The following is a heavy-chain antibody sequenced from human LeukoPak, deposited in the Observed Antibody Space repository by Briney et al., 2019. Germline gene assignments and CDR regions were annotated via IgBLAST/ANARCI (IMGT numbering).Heavy chain of an antibody. Sequence: SETLSLTCTVSGSSISSSSYYWGWIRQPPGKGLEWIGSICYSGSTYYNPSLKSRVTISVDTSKNQFSLKLSSVTAADTAVYYCARLLRYFDWPYNWFDPWGQGTLVTVSS. V-gene: IGHV4-39*01. CDR2: ICYSGST. J-gene: IGHJ5*02. D-gene: IGHD3-9*01. CDR3: ARLLRYFDWPYNWFDP. CDR1: GSSISSSSYY.